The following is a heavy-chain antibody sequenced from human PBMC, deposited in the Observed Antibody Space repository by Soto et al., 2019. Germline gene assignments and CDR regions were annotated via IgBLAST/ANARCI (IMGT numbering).Heavy chain of an antibody. CDR3: ARHRTSGYGHPTFNF. D-gene: IGHD6-25*01. CDR1: GYSFSTDW. V-gene: IGHV5-51*01. CDR2: IYPGDSDT. Sequence: PGESLKISFKASGYSFSTDWIGWVRQMPGKVLEWMVIIYPGDSDTRYSPSFQGQVTISVDKSISTAYLKWSSLKASDTAIYFCARHRTSGYGHPTFNFWGQGTPVTISS. J-gene: IGHJ4*02.